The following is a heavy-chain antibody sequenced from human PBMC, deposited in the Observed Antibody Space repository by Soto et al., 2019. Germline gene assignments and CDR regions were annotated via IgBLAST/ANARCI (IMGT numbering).Heavy chain of an antibody. D-gene: IGHD6-13*01. V-gene: IGHV1-69*13. CDR3: ARDRQKQQLVGNYYGMDV. Sequence: SVKVSCKASGGTFSIYAISWVRQAPVQGLEWMGGIIPIFGTANYAQKFQGRVTITADESTSTAYMELSSLRSEDTAVYYCARDRQKQQLVGNYYGMDVWGQGTTVTVSS. J-gene: IGHJ6*02. CDR1: GGTFSIYA. CDR2: IIPIFGTA.